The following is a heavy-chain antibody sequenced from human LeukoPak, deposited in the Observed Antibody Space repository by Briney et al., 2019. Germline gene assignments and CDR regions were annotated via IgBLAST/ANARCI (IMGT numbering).Heavy chain of an antibody. CDR1: GFTLSSYS. CDR2: ISSSSSYI. D-gene: IGHD4-17*01. V-gene: IGHV3-21*01. CDR3: ARPVTTGNTDAFDI. Sequence: PGGSLRLSCAASGFTLSSYSMNWVRQAPGKGLDWVSSISSSSSYIYYADSVKGRFTISRDNAKNSLYLQMNSLRAEDTAVYYCARPVTTGNTDAFDIWGQGTMVTVSS. J-gene: IGHJ3*02.